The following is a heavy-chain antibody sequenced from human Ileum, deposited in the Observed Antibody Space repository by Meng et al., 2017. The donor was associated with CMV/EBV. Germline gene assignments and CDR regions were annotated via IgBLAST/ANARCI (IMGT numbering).Heavy chain of an antibody. CDR1: GYTCTVYT. CDR3: ARDNWGSDY. CDR2: INTNSGDT. D-gene: IGHD7-27*01. V-gene: IGHV1-2*06. J-gene: IGHJ4*02. Sequence: VSCETSGYTCTVYTIHWARQAPGQGLEWMGRINTNSGDTFYAQKFRGRVTMTRDTSIRTVFMELSGLQSHDTAIYYCARDNWGSDYWGQGTPVTVSS.